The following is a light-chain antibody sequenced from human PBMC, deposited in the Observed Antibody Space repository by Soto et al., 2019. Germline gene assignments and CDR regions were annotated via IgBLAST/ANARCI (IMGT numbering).Light chain of an antibody. CDR2: DAA. V-gene: IGKV1-33*01. CDR1: QDISAD. CDR3: QHNYDHPVT. J-gene: IGKJ5*01. Sequence: DIQMPQSPSCLSESVEDRVTITCQASQDISADLDWYQQKPGKAPKRLIYDAASLETGVPSRFRGSGSGTDFTFTISSLQHEDIATYYCQHNYDHPVTFGQGTRLDIK.